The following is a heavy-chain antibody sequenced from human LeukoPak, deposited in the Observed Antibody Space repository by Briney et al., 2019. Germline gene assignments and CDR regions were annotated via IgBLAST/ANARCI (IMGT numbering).Heavy chain of an antibody. J-gene: IGHJ5*02. CDR1: GGSFSGYY. Sequence: SETLSLTCAVYGGSFSGYYWSWIRQPPGKGLEWIGEINHSGSTNYNPSIKSRVTISVDTSKNQFSLKLSSVTAADTAVYYCARVYGYCGGDCYSYDNWFDPRGQGTLVTVSS. CDR3: ARVYGYCGGDCYSYDNWFDP. D-gene: IGHD2-21*02. V-gene: IGHV4-34*01. CDR2: INHSGST.